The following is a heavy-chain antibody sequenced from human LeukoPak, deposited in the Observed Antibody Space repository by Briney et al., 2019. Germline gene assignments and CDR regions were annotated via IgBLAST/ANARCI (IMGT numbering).Heavy chain of an antibody. J-gene: IGHJ6*03. V-gene: IGHV3-15*01. D-gene: IGHD3-22*01. CDR3: TTGGYYLVYYYYYMDV. Sequence: GGSLRLFCAASGFTFSNAWMSWVRQAPGKGLEWVGCIKSKTDGGTTDYAAPVKGRFTISRDDSKNTLYLQMNSLKTEDTAVYYCTTGGYYLVYYYYYMDVWGKGTTVTVSS. CDR1: GFTFSNAW. CDR2: IKSKTDGGTT.